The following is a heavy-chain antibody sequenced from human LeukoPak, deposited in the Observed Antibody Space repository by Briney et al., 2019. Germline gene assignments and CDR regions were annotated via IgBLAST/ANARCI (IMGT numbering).Heavy chain of an antibody. CDR3: ARELFDSSGAESGWFDP. CDR2: INPSGGST. J-gene: IGHJ5*02. D-gene: IGHD3-22*01. Sequence: ASVKVSCKASGYTFTSYYMHWVRQAPGQGLEWMGIINPSGGSTSYAQKFQGRVTITRDTSASTAYMELSSLRSEDTAVYYCARELFDSSGAESGWFDPWGQGTLVTVSS. V-gene: IGHV1-46*01. CDR1: GYTFTSYY.